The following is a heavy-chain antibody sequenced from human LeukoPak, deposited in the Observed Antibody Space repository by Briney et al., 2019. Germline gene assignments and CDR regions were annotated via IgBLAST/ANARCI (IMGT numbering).Heavy chain of an antibody. CDR2: IGGSGGST. J-gene: IGHJ4*02. V-gene: IGHV3-23*01. Sequence: PGGSLRLSCAASGFTFSSYAMSWVRQAPGKGLEWVSAIGGSGGSTYYADSVKGRFTISRDNSKNTLYLQMNSLRAEDTAVYYCAKVFSAYSSGWYEYYDYWGQGTLVTVSS. CDR3: AKVFSAYSSGWYEYYDY. D-gene: IGHD6-19*01. CDR1: GFTFSSYA.